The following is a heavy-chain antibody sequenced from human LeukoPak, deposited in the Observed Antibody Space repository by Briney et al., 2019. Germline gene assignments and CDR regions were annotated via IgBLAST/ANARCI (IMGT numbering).Heavy chain of an antibody. CDR1: GYTFTSYD. D-gene: IGHD1-26*01. CDR3: PRGSPYSGSYFFDY. CDR2: MNPNSGNT. J-gene: IGHJ4*02. Sequence: ASVKVSCKASGYTFTSYDINWVRQATGQGLESMGWMNPNSGNTGYAQKFQGRVTITRNTSISTAYMELSSLRSEDTAVYYCPRGSPYSGSYFFDYWGQGTLVTVSS. V-gene: IGHV1-8*03.